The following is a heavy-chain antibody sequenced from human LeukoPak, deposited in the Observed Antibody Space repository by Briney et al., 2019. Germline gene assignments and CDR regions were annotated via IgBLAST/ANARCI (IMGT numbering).Heavy chain of an antibody. D-gene: IGHD3-16*01. CDR2: IHPGDSDT. CDR1: GYSFTSYW. Sequence: GESLKISCKGSGYSFTSYWIGWVRQMPGKGLEWMGIIHPGDSDTRYSPSFQGQVTISADKSISTAYLQWSSLKASDTAMYYCARLSTPRSFYYGMDVWGQGTTVTVSS. V-gene: IGHV5-51*01. CDR3: ARLSTPRSFYYGMDV. J-gene: IGHJ6*02.